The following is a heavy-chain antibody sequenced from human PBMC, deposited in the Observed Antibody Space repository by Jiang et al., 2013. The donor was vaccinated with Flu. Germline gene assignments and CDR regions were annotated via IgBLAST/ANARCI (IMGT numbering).Heavy chain of an antibody. Sequence: GLVKPSETLSLTCTVSGGSISSGSYYWSWIRQPAGKGLEWIGRIYTSGSTNYNPSLKSRVAISVDTSKNQFSLKLSSVTAADTAVYYCAREEYYYDSSLSWGFDYWGQGTLVTVSS. D-gene: IGHD3-22*01. V-gene: IGHV4-61*02. CDR3: AREEYYYDSSLSWGFDY. CDR1: GGSISSGSYY. CDR2: IYTSGST. J-gene: IGHJ4*02.